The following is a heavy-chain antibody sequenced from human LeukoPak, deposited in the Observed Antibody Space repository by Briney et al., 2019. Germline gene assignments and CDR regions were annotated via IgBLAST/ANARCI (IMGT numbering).Heavy chain of an antibody. Sequence: GGSLRLSCAASGFTFSSYSMNWVRQAPGKGLEWVSSISSSSSYIYYADSVKGRFTISRDNAKNSLYLQMNSLRAEDTAVYYCARDRSGSQNTLDYWGQGTPVTVSS. CDR2: ISSSSSYI. CDR3: ARDRSGSQNTLDY. V-gene: IGHV3-21*01. D-gene: IGHD1-26*01. CDR1: GFTFSSYS. J-gene: IGHJ4*02.